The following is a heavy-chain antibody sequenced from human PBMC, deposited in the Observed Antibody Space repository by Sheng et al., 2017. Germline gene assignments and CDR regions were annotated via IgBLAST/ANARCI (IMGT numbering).Heavy chain of an antibody. D-gene: IGHD3-10*01. CDR1: GFIFSDYG. V-gene: IGHV3-30*03. J-gene: IGHJ4*02. CDR3: VRGPWYGSEREGY. CDR2: LSYNGNDK. Sequence: QVQLVESGGGVVQPGRSLRLSCSVSGFIFSDYGMHWVRQTPGKGLEWVAVLSYNGNDKYYADSVKGRFTISRDNSKNTLYVQMDSLTIDDAAVYYCVRGPWYGSEREGYWGQGTLVTVSS.